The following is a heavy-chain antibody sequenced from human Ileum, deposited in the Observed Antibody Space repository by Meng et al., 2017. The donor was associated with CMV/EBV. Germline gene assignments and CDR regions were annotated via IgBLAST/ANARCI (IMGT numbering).Heavy chain of an antibody. CDR1: GFSFSNYG. V-gene: IGHV3-30*02. Sequence: GGSLRLSCAASGFSFSNYGMNWVRQAPGKGLEWVAFIRYDVTAEYYADSVKGRFIVSRDNPKNMLYLQMNNLRPEDTALYYCARARDGYYDFWSGYYNYWGQGTLVTVSS. CDR3: ARARDGYYDFWSGYYNY. CDR2: IRYDVTAE. D-gene: IGHD3-3*01. J-gene: IGHJ4*02.